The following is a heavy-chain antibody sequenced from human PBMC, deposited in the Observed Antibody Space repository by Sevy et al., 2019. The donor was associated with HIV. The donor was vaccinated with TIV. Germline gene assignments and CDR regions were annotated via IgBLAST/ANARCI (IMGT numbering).Heavy chain of an antibody. J-gene: IGHJ4*02. Sequence: GGSLRLSCAASGFRFEDYGMHWVRRAPGKGQEWVSGIGWNSGSVGYAVSVKGRFTISRDNAKNLLYLQMNSLTSEDTALYYCAKDLLPYGSGSYPLDYWGQGTVVTVSS. CDR1: GFRFEDYG. CDR2: IGWNSGSV. D-gene: IGHD3-10*01. V-gene: IGHV3-9*01. CDR3: AKDLLPYGSGSYPLDY.